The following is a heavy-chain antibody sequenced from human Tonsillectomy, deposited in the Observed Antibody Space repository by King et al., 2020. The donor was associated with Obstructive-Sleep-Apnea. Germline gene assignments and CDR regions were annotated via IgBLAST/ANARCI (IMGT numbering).Heavy chain of an antibody. V-gene: IGHV2-5*01. CDR2: IYWNDDK. Sequence: TLKESGPTLVKPTQTLTLTCTFSGFSLSTSGVGVGWIRQPPGKALEWLSLIYWNDDKRYSPSLKRRLTITKDTSKNQVVLTMTNMDPVDTATHYCAHSNDYGDPGVSDYWGQGTLVTVSS. J-gene: IGHJ4*02. CDR3: AHSNDYGDPGVSDY. D-gene: IGHD4-17*01. CDR1: GFSLSTSGVG.